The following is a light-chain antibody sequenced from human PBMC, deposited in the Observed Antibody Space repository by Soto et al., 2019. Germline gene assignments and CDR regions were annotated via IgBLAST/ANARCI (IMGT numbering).Light chain of an antibody. CDR3: QQYGSSPYT. CDR1: QSVSGST. Sequence: EIVLTQSPGTLSLSPGERATLSCRASQSVSGSTLAWYQQKPGQAPRPLIYGASSRATAIPDRFSGSGSGTDFTLTISRLEPEDFAVYYCQQYGSSPYTFGQGTKLEIK. J-gene: IGKJ2*01. CDR2: GAS. V-gene: IGKV3-20*01.